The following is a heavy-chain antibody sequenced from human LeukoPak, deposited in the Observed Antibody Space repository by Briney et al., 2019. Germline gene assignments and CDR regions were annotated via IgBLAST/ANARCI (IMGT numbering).Heavy chain of an antibody. CDR2: INSDGSDT. CDR3: AKNGPGLDYFDY. CDR1: GFTFSSDW. J-gene: IGHJ4*02. Sequence: GGSLRLSCAASGFTFSSDWMHWVRQAAGKGLVWVSRINSDGSDTTYADSVKGRFTISRDNAKNTLYLQMNSLRAEDTAVYYCAKNGPGLDYFDYWGQGTLVTVSS. V-gene: IGHV3-74*01. D-gene: IGHD3-10*01.